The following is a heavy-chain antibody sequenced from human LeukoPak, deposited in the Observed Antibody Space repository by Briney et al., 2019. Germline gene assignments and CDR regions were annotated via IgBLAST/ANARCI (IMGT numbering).Heavy chain of an antibody. CDR3: AKVLSIAAAGKLDY. CDR2: ISSSSSTI. Sequence: GGSLRLSCAASGFTFSSYSMNWVRQAPGKGLEWVSYISSSSSTIYYADSVKGRFTISRDNAKNSLYLQMNSLRAEDTAVYYCAKVLSIAAAGKLDYWGQGTLVTVSS. D-gene: IGHD6-13*01. CDR1: GFTFSSYS. J-gene: IGHJ4*02. V-gene: IGHV3-48*01.